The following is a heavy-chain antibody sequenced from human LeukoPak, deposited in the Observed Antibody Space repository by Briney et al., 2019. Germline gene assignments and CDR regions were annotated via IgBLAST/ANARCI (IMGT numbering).Heavy chain of an antibody. J-gene: IGHJ6*02. CDR3: ARHTCSGGSCFSYYYTGMDV. CDR1: GFTFTSYW. D-gene: IGHD2-15*01. CDR2: IYPGDSDT. Sequence: GESLKISCKGPGFTFTSYWIGGVRQMPGKGLGGRGIIYPGDSDTSYSPSFKGHVTLSADKSINAAYLQWSSLKASDTAIYYCARHTCSGGSCFSYYYTGMDVWGQGTTVTVSS. V-gene: IGHV5-51*01.